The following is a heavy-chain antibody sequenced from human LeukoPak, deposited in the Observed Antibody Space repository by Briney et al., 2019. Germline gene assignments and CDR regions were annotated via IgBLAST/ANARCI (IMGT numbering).Heavy chain of an antibody. CDR3: ARATQLWSYYYYMDV. CDR2: ISPNSGGT. CDR1: GYTFTSYY. V-gene: IGHV1-2*02. Sequence: ASAKVSCKASGYTFTSYYMHWVRQAPGQGLEWMGWISPNSGGTNYAQKLQGRVTMTRDTSISTAYMELSRLRSDDTAVYYCARATQLWSYYYYMDVWGKGTTVTVSS. J-gene: IGHJ6*03. D-gene: IGHD5-18*01.